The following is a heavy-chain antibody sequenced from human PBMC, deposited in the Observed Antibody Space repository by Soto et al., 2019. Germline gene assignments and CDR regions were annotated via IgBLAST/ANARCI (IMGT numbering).Heavy chain of an antibody. CDR3: ATPPLRFLEWLSYYYGMDV. CDR1: GFTFSSYV. D-gene: IGHD3-3*01. V-gene: IGHV3-23*01. J-gene: IGHJ6*02. CDR2: ISGSGGST. Sequence: EVQLLESGGGLVQPGGSLRLSCAASGFTFSSYVMSWVRQAPGKGLEWVSAISGSGGSTYYADSVKGRFTISRDNSKNTLYLQMNSLRAEDTAVYYCATPPLRFLEWLSYYYGMDVWGQGTTVTVSS.